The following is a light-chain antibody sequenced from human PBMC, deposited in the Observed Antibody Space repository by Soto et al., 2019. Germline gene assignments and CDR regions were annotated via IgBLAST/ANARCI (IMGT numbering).Light chain of an antibody. Sequence: EILMTQSPATLSVSPGERATLSCRASQSVDSNLAWYQQKPGQAPRLLIYGASTRATGISARFSGSGSGTDFTLTISRLEPEDFAVYYCQQFSSYPLTFGGGTKVDIK. CDR3: QQFSSYPLT. CDR1: QSVDSN. J-gene: IGKJ4*01. V-gene: IGKV3-15*01. CDR2: GAS.